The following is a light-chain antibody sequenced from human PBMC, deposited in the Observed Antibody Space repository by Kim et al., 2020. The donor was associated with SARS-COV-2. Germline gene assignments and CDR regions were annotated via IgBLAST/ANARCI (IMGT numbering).Light chain of an antibody. V-gene: IGLV3-19*01. Sequence: SSELTQDPAVSVALGQTVRITCQGDSLRSYYASWYQQKPGQAPVLVIYVKNNRPSGIPDRFSGSSSGNTAPLTITGAQAEDEADYYCNSRDSSGNHWVFGGGTQLTVL. J-gene: IGLJ3*02. CDR2: VKN. CDR3: NSRDSSGNHWV. CDR1: SLRSYY.